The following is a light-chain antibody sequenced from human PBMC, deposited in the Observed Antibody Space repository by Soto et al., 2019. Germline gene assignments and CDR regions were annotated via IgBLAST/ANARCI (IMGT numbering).Light chain of an antibody. CDR3: SSFTSTTSLYV. V-gene: IGLV2-14*01. J-gene: IGLJ1*01. Sequence: QSALAQPASVSGSPGQSITISCTGTGSDVAGYNYVSWFQQHPGKAPKLMMYQVTIRPSGVSNRFSGAKSGNTASLTISGRQAEDEAEYYCSSFTSTTSLYVFGTGTKLTVL. CDR1: GSDVAGYNY. CDR2: QVT.